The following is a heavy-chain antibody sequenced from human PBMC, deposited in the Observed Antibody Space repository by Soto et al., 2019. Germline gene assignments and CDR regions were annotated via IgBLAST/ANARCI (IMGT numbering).Heavy chain of an antibody. J-gene: IGHJ4*02. D-gene: IGHD6-19*01. V-gene: IGHV4-59*01. CDR3: ASSAGYSSGWYLDY. Sequence: SETLSLTCTVSGGSINNYYWSWIRQPPGKGLEWIGYSYHSGSTYYNPSLKSRVTISVDRSKNQFSLKLSSVTAADTAVYYCASSAGYSSGWYLDYWGQGTLVTVSS. CDR2: SYHSGST. CDR1: GGSINNYY.